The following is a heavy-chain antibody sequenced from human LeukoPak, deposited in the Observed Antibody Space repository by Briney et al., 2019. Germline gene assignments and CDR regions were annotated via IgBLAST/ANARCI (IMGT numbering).Heavy chain of an antibody. CDR3: AREATWGQWYFDH. Sequence: PGGSLRLSCVASGFSFSNRGMHWVRQAPGKGLEWVSVIASDGGAKFYADSVKGRFTLSRDNPKNMFFLQMNLLTVEDTAIYYCAREATWGQWYFDHWGQGTPVTVSS. CDR2: IASDGGAK. V-gene: IGHV3-30*03. D-gene: IGHD6-19*01. CDR1: GFSFSNRG. J-gene: IGHJ4*02.